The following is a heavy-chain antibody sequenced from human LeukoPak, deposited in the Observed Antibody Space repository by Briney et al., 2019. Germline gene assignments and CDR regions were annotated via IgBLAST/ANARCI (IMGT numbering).Heavy chain of an antibody. D-gene: IGHD6-6*01. CDR1: GFTFSSYA. CDR3: SRDVHFTSSKPGWPFDV. Sequence: GRSLRLSCAASGFTFSSYAMHWVRQAPGKGLEWVAVISYDGSNKYYADSVKGRFTLSRDNSRDTLYLQMTGLRADDTAVYYCSRDVHFTSSKPGWPFDVWGPGTVVTVSS. CDR2: ISYDGSNK. J-gene: IGHJ3*01. V-gene: IGHV3-30*01.